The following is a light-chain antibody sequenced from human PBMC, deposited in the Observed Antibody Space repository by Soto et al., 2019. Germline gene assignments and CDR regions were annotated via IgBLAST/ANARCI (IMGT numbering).Light chain of an antibody. V-gene: IGKV3-15*01. J-gene: IGKJ1*01. CDR2: GAS. CDR1: QSVSSN. Sequence: EIVVTQSTATLSVSPGERATLSCRASQSVSSNLAWYQQKPGQAPRLLISGASTRATGIPARFSGSGSGTEFTLTITSLQSEDFAVYYCQQYNAWPRTFGQGTKVEIK. CDR3: QQYNAWPRT.